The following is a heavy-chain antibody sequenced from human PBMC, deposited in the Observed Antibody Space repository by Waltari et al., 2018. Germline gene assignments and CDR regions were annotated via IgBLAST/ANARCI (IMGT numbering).Heavy chain of an antibody. J-gene: IGHJ4*02. V-gene: IGHV3-49*04. CDR1: GFTFSSHY. CDR3: FPNSYSSDY. CDR2: IRSQTDGGTA. D-gene: IGHD3-22*01. Sequence: EVQVVESGGGLVQPGGSLRLSCAASGFTFSSHYIYWVRQAPGKGLEWVGLIRSQTDGGTAEYVASVKGRFIISRDDSKSIAYLQMNSLQTDDTAVYYCFPNSYSSDYWGQGILVTVSS.